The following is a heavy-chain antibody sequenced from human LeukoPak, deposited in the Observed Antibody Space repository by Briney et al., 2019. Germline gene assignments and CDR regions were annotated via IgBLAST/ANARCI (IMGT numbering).Heavy chain of an antibody. V-gene: IGHV3-33*01. J-gene: IGHJ4*02. CDR3: ARESSALVRVGATTHFDY. CDR1: GFTFSSYG. D-gene: IGHD1-26*01. Sequence: GGSLRLSCAASGFTFSSYGMHWVHQAPGKGLEWVAVIWFDGNNKYYADSVKGRFTISRDNSKNTLYLQMNSLRAEDTAVYYCARESSALVRVGATTHFDYWGQGTLVTVSS. CDR2: IWFDGNNK.